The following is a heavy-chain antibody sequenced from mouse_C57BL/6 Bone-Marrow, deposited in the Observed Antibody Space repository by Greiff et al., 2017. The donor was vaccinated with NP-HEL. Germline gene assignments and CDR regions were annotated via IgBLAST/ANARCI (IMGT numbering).Heavy chain of an antibody. CDR1: GFTFTDYY. CDR2: IRNKANGYTT. Sequence: EVQGVESGGGLVQPGGSLSLSCAASGFTFTDYYMSWVRQPPGKALEWLGFIRNKANGYTTEYSASVKGRFTISRDNSESILYLRMNSLRAEASATYYCASSYNYLCAYWGQGTLVTVSA. V-gene: IGHV7-3*01. J-gene: IGHJ3*01. CDR3: ASSYNYLCAY. D-gene: IGHD2-12*01.